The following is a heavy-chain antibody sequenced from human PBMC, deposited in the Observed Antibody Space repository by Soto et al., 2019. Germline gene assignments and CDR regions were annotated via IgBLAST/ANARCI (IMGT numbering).Heavy chain of an antibody. CDR3: VCGGNFFIY. Sequence: EVQLVESGGGLVQPGGSLRLSCAASGFTFSTYWMTWVRQPPGKGLGWVANMVHDGSERYYVDSVRGRFTVSRDNAKNSLYLQMKSLRAEDTAVYYCVCGGNFFIYWGQGTLVTVSP. CDR2: MVHDGSER. V-gene: IGHV3-7*01. D-gene: IGHD3-16*01. CDR1: GFTFSTYW. J-gene: IGHJ4*02.